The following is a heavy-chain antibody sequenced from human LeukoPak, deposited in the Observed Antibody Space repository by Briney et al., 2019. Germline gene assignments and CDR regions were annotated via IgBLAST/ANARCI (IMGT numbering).Heavy chain of an antibody. CDR2: VGYDGYNK. Sequence: GGSLRLSCAASGLTFSSYGMHWVRQAPGKGLEWVAAVGYDGYNKYYVDSVKGRFTISRDNSKNTLYLQMNSLRAEDTAIYYCARDLDSRFDIWGQGTMVTVSS. V-gene: IGHV3-30*02. CDR1: GLTFSSYG. J-gene: IGHJ3*02. D-gene: IGHD3-9*01. CDR3: ARDLDSRFDI.